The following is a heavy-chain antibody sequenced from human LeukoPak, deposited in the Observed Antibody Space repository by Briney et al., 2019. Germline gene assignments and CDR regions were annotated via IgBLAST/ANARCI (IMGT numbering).Heavy chain of an antibody. Sequence: SETLSLTCTVSGGSISSYYWSWIRQPAGKGLEWIGRIYTSGSTNYNPSLKSRVTTSVDTSKNQFSLKLSSVTAADTAVYYCARVEGSWTLHYMDVWGKGTTVTVSS. CDR1: GGSISSYY. D-gene: IGHD6-13*01. CDR2: IYTSGST. V-gene: IGHV4-4*07. J-gene: IGHJ6*03. CDR3: ARVEGSWTLHYMDV.